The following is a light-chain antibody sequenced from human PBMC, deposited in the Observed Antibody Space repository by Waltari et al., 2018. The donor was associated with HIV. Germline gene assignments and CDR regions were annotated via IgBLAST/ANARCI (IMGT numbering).Light chain of an antibody. J-gene: IGLJ3*02. Sequence: QSVVTQPPSASGTPGQRVTMSCSGSASNIGGNTVNWYQHLPQTSPTVLIYNNDVRPSGVPDRLSASKTVTSASLDISGLQSEDEASYFCETWDDGLIGVFGGGT. CDR1: ASNIGGNT. CDR3: ETWDDGLIGV. CDR2: NND. V-gene: IGLV1-44*01.